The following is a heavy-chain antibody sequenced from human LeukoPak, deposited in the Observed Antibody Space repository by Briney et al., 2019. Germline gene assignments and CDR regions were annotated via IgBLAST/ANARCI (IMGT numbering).Heavy chain of an antibody. V-gene: IGHV3-21*04. J-gene: IGHJ4*02. Sequence: GGSLRLSCAASGFTFNTYNMNWVRQAPGKGLEWVSSTSSGSTYIYYAVSVKGRFTISRDNAKNSLYLQMNSLKTEDTAVYYCARESSGSFDYWGQGTLVTVSS. CDR3: ARESSGSFDY. CDR1: GFTFNTYN. CDR2: TSSGSTYI. D-gene: IGHD1-26*01.